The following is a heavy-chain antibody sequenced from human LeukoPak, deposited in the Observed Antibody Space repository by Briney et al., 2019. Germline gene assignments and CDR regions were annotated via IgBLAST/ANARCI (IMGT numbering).Heavy chain of an antibody. Sequence: PSETLSLTCTVSGGSISIYYWSWIRQPPGKGLEWIGYINYSGSTNYNPSLKSRVTISVDTSKNQFSLKLSSVTAADTAVYYCARGSRSLRYYDFWSGSPGAFDIWGQGTMVTVSS. J-gene: IGHJ3*02. V-gene: IGHV4-59*12. D-gene: IGHD3-3*01. CDR2: INYSGST. CDR1: GGSISIYY. CDR3: ARGSRSLRYYDFWSGSPGAFDI.